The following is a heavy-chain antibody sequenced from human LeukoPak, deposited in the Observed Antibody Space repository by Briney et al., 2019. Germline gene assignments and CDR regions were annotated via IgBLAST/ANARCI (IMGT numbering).Heavy chain of an antibody. CDR1: GGSISSYY. V-gene: IGHV4-59*01. CDR2: IYYSGST. Sequence: SETPSLTCTVSGGSISSYYWSWIRQPPGKGLEWIGYIYYSGSTNYNPSLKSRVTISVDTSKNQFSLKLSSVTAADTAVYYCARLSYYYDSSGYTFDYWGQGTLVTVSS. J-gene: IGHJ4*02. CDR3: ARLSYYYDSSGYTFDY. D-gene: IGHD3-22*01.